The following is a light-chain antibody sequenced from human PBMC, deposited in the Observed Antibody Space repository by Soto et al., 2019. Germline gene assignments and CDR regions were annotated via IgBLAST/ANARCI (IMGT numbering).Light chain of an antibody. CDR2: DVD. CDR1: SGDVGGYDF. Sequence: QSALTQPRSVSGSPGQSVSISCTGTSGDVGGYDFVSWYQQYPGKAPKLIVYDVDKRPSGVPDRFFGSKSGNAASLTISGLRAEDEADYYCCSYAGDYTLIFGGGTQLTVL. J-gene: IGLJ2*01. V-gene: IGLV2-11*01. CDR3: CSYAGDYTLI.